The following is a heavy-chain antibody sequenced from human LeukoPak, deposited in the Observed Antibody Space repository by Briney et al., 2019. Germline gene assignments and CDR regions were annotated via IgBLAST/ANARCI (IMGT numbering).Heavy chain of an antibody. Sequence: ASVKVSCKASGYTFTSYGISWVRQAPGQGLEWMGWISAYNGNTNYAQKFQGRVTMTEDTSTDTAYMELSSLRSEDTAVYYCATLLYSSSWSHWYFDLWGRGTLVTVSS. D-gene: IGHD6-13*01. CDR3: ATLLYSSSWSHWYFDL. CDR2: ISAYNGNT. V-gene: IGHV1-18*01. CDR1: GYTFTSYG. J-gene: IGHJ2*01.